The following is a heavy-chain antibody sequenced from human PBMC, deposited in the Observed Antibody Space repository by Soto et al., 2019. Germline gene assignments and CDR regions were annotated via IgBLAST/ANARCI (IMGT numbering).Heavy chain of an antibody. CDR3: ARGPDSGYDSSLLYYFDD. J-gene: IGHJ4*02. D-gene: IGHD5-12*01. CDR1: GYTFTGYY. V-gene: IGHV1-2*04. CDR2: INPNSGGT. Sequence: ASVKVSCKASGYTFTGYYMHWVRQAPGQGLEWMGWINPNSGGTNYAQKFQGWVTMTRDTSISTAYMELSRLRSDDTAVYYCARGPDSGYDSSLLYYFDDWGQGTLVTVSS.